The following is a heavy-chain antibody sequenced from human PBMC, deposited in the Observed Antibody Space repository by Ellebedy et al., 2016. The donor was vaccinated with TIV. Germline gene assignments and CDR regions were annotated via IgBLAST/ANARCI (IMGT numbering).Heavy chain of an antibody. CDR3: ARTDCSGRSCYSFFNH. V-gene: IGHV3-53*01. CDR1: GFTVSSNY. CDR2: QHSTDIP. Sequence: GGSLRLSCVASGFTVSSNYMFWVRRAPGKGLEWVALQHSTDIPYYADSVRGRFTVSRDDSQNQLFLQMNNLRGDDTAVYYCARTDCSGRSCYSFFNHWGQGTLVTVSS. D-gene: IGHD2-8*02. J-gene: IGHJ1*01.